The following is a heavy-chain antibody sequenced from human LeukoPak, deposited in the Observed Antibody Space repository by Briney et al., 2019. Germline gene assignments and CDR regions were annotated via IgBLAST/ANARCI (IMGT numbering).Heavy chain of an antibody. CDR3: ANLDSSSWYLSV. J-gene: IGHJ4*02. CDR1: GFTFSDFA. D-gene: IGHD6-13*01. CDR2: IRGGGGGA. V-gene: IGHV3-23*01. Sequence: GGSLRLSCTASGFTFSDFAMMWLRQSPGKGPEWVAAIRGGGGGAFYADSVRGRFTISRDNSKNTLYLQMNSLRAEDTAVYYCANLDSSSWYLSVWGQGTLVTVSS.